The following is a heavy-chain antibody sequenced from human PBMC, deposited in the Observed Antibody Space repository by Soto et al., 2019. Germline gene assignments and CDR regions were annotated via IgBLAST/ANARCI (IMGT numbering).Heavy chain of an antibody. V-gene: IGHV3-53*01. CDR3: ARETYYYDSSGYYSAGVDY. CDR1: GFTVSSHY. CDR2: IYSGGST. Sequence: EVQLVESGGGLIQPGGSLRLSCAASGFTVSSHYMSWVRQAPGKGLEWVSVIYSGGSTYYADSVKGRFTISRDNSKNTLYLQMNSLRAEDTAVYYCARETYYYDSSGYYSAGVDYWGQGTLVTVSS. J-gene: IGHJ4*02. D-gene: IGHD3-22*01.